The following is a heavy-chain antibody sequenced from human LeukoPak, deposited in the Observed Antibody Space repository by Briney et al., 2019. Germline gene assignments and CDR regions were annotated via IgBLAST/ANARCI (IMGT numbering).Heavy chain of an antibody. CDR1: GFTFGDYA. J-gene: IGHJ4*02. Sequence: GGSLRLSCRTSGFTFGDYAMSWVRQAPGKGLEWVGFIRSKTYGGTTEYDASVKGRFTISRDDSKSIAYLQMNSLKTEDTGVYYCTKVEWELPRNWGQGTLVTVSS. CDR3: TKVEWELPRN. D-gene: IGHD1-26*01. CDR2: IRSKTYGGTT. V-gene: IGHV3-49*04.